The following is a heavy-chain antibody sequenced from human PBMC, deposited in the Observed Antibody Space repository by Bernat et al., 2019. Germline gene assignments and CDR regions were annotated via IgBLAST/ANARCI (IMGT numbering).Heavy chain of an antibody. V-gene: IGHV3-30*18. CDR3: AKDSSGWGDYFAY. Sequence: QVQLVESGGGVVQPGRSLRLSCAASGFTFSSYGMHWVRQAPGKGLEWGAVISYDGSNKYYADSVKGRFTISRDNSKNTLYLQMNSLRAEDTAVYYCAKDSSGWGDYFAYWGQGTLVTVSS. D-gene: IGHD6-19*01. CDR2: ISYDGSNK. J-gene: IGHJ4*02. CDR1: GFTFSSYG.